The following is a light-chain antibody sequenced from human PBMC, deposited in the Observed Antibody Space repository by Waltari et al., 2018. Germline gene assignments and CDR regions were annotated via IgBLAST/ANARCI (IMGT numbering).Light chain of an antibody. Sequence: SSELTQDPAVSVALGQTVRITCQGDSLRSYYASWYQQKPGQAPVLVIYGKNNRPSWIPDRFSGSSSGNTASLTITGAQAEDEADYYCNSRDSSGNLVVFGGGTKLTVL. CDR2: GKN. CDR1: SLRSYY. V-gene: IGLV3-19*01. J-gene: IGLJ2*01. CDR3: NSRDSSGNLVV.